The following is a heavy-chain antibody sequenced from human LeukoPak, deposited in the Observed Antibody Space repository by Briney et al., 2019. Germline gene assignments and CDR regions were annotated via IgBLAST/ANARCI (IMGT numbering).Heavy chain of an antibody. D-gene: IGHD2-21*02. CDR1: GGSFSGYY. Sequence: SEALSLTCAVYGGSFSGYYWSWIRQPPGKGLEWIGEINHSGSTNYNPSLKSRVTISVDTPKNQFSLKLSSVTAADTAVYYCARGWQGRTAYYYYMVVWGKGTTVTVSS. J-gene: IGHJ6*03. CDR3: ARGWQGRTAYYYYMVV. V-gene: IGHV4-34*01. CDR2: INHSGST.